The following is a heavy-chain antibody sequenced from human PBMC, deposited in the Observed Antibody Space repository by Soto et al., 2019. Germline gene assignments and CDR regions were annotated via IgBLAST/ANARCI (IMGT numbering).Heavy chain of an antibody. CDR1: GGTFRSYS. J-gene: IGHJ6*01. Sequence: QVQLVQSGAEVKKPGSSVKVSCKASGGTFRSYSISWVRQDPGQGLEWMGGIIPIFDITNYAQKFQGRVTITADESTSTAYMELSSLGSDDTAVYYCARPDEGGYSSNHHYYYALDVW. V-gene: IGHV1-69*01. D-gene: IGHD3-22*01. CDR2: IIPIFDIT. CDR3: ARPDEGGYSSNHHYYYALDV.